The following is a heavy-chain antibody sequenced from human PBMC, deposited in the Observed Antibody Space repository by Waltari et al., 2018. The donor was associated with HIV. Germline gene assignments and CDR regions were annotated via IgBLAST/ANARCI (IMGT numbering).Heavy chain of an antibody. Sequence: QVQLVESGGGVVQPGRSLRLSCAGSGFTFTNYVLHWVRQAPGKRLDGLGLLSKDCDKKLYAASVKGRFDIARDNSKDTLYLLIDSLRVEDTAIYYCAREGPWGAFYVSGLDIWGQGTMVTVSS. J-gene: IGHJ3*02. V-gene: IGHV3-30*09. CDR3: AREGPWGAFYVSGLDI. CDR1: GFTFTNYV. CDR2: LSKDCDKK. D-gene: IGHD3-16*01.